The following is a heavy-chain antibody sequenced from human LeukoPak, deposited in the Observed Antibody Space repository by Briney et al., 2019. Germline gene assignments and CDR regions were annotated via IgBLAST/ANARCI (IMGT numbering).Heavy chain of an antibody. CDR2: IKQDGSEK. CDR1: GFTFSSYW. Sequence: GGSLRLSCAASGFTFSSYWMSWVRQAPGKGLEWVANIKQDGSEKYYVDSVKGRFTISRDNAKNSLYLQMNSLRAEDTAVYYCARPMNDLAGDTFDYWGRGTLVTVSS. CDR3: ARPMNDLAGDTFDY. J-gene: IGHJ4*02. V-gene: IGHV3-7*05. D-gene: IGHD1-1*01.